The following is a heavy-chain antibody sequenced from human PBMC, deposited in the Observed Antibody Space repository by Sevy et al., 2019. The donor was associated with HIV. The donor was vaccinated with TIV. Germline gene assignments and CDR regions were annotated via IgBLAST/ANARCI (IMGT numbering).Heavy chain of an antibody. V-gene: IGHV4-31*03. Sequence: SETLSLTCTVSGGSISSGGYYWSWIRQHPGKGLEWIGYIYYSGSTYYNPSLKSRVTISVDTSKNQFSLKLSSVTAADTTVYYCAGANWTRRYNWFDPWGQGTLVTVSS. CDR1: GGSISSGGYY. CDR2: IYYSGST. D-gene: IGHD1-20*01. J-gene: IGHJ5*02. CDR3: AGANWTRRYNWFDP.